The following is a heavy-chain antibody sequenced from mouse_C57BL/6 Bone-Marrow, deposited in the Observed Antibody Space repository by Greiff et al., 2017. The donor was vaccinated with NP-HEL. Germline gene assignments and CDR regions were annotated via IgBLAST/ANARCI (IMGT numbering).Heavy chain of an antibody. CDR1: GFNIKDDY. CDR2: IDPENGDT. CDR3: TTGYDGSTLTTGAKAPLSQPEYFDY. Sequence: EVQLQQSGAELVRPGASVKLSCTASGFNIKDDYMHWVKQRPEQGLEWIGWIDPENGDTEYASKFQGKATITADTSSNTAYLQLSSLTSEDTAVYYCTTGYDGSTLTTGAKAPLSQPEYFDYWGQGTTLTVSS. D-gene: IGHD2-2*01. V-gene: IGHV14-4*01. J-gene: IGHJ2*01.